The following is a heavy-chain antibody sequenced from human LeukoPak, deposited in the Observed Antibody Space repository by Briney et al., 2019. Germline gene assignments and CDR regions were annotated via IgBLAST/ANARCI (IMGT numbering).Heavy chain of an antibody. V-gene: IGHV1-8*01. Sequence: ASVKVSCKASGYTFTSYDINWVRQATGQGLEWMGWMNPNSGNTGYAQKFQGRVTMTRDTSTSTVYMELSSLRSEDTAVYYCARVGSTGYFDYWGQGTLVTVSS. CDR1: GYTFTSYD. CDR2: MNPNSGNT. J-gene: IGHJ4*02. CDR3: ARVGSTGYFDY.